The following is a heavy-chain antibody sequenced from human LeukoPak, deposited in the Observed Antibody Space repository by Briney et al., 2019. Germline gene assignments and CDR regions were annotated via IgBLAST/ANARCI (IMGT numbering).Heavy chain of an antibody. V-gene: IGHV5-51*01. Sequence: GESLKISCKGSGYSFTSYWIGWVRQMPGKGLEWMGIIYPGDSDTRYSTSFQGQVTISADESIRTAYLQCSSTTASANAMHYCARHGGLVAAALDYWGQGTLVTVSS. CDR1: GYSFTSYW. CDR2: IYPGDSDT. D-gene: IGHD6-13*01. J-gene: IGHJ4*02. CDR3: ARHGGLVAAALDY.